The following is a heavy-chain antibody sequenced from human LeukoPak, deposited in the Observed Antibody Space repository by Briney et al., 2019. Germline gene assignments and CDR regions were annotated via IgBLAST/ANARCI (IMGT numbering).Heavy chain of an antibody. V-gene: IGHV3-21*05. CDR3: ASWFVFDYSDSSSHFDY. J-gene: IGHJ4*02. D-gene: IGHD3-22*01. Sequence: GGSLRLSCAASGFTFSSYEMNWVRQAPGKGLEWVSYISSSSSYTNYADSVTGRFTISRDNAKNSLYLQMNSLRAEDTAVYYCASWFVFDYSDSSSHFDYWGQGTLVTVSS. CDR2: ISSSSSYT. CDR1: GFTFSSYE.